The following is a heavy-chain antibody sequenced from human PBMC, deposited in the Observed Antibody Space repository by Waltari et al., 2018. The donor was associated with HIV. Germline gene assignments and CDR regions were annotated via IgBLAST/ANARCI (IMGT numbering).Heavy chain of an antibody. Sequence: QLQLQESGPGLVKPSETLSLTCTVSGGSISSSSYYWGWIRQPPGKGLEWIGSLYYSGSTYYNPSLKSRVTISVDTSKNQFSLKLSSVTAADTAVYYCARVGGDLSVLRYFDWPKGHYYWYFDLWGRGTLVTVSS. J-gene: IGHJ2*01. CDR2: LYYSGST. CDR3: ARVGGDLSVLRYFDWPKGHYYWYFDL. CDR1: GGSISSSSYY. D-gene: IGHD3-9*01. V-gene: IGHV4-39*07.